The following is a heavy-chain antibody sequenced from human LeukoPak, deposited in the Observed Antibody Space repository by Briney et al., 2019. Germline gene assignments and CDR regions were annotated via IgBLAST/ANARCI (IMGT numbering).Heavy chain of an antibody. CDR3: ARDPGGDNAY. CDR2: IFNDGST. D-gene: IGHD4-17*01. V-gene: IGHV3-66*01. J-gene: IGHJ4*02. Sequence: GRSLRLSCAASGFTVRSNYMSWVRQAPGKGLEWVSLIFNDGSTYYADSVKARFTISRDNSTDTLYLQMNSLRVEDAAVYYCARDPGGDNAYWGQGTLVTVSS. CDR1: GFTVRSNY.